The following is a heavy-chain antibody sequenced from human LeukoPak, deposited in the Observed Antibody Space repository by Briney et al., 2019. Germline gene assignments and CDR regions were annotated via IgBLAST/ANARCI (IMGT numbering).Heavy chain of an antibody. CDR3: VRDRFDP. CDR1: GFTFSTYW. CDR2: ITSDGSGT. Sequence: PGGSLRLSCAASGFTFSTYWMHWVRHAPGKGLVWVSRITSDGSGTTYADSVKGRFTISRDNAKNTLYLQMNSLIAEDTAVYYCVRDRFDPWGQGTLVTVSS. V-gene: IGHV3-74*01. J-gene: IGHJ5*02.